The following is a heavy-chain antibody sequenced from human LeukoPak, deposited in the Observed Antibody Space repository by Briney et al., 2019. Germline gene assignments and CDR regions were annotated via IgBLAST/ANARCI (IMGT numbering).Heavy chain of an antibody. J-gene: IGHJ3*02. CDR1: GFTFSTYW. CDR2: ITPDGTYT. V-gene: IGHV3-74*01. D-gene: IGHD3-3*01. CDR3: ARGAFGVYAFDI. Sequence: GGSLRLSCAASGFTFSTYWMHWVRQAPGKGLVWVSRITPDGTYTAYADSVKGRFTISRDNAKNTLYVQMNSLRAEDTAVYYCARGAFGVYAFDIWGQGTMVTVSS.